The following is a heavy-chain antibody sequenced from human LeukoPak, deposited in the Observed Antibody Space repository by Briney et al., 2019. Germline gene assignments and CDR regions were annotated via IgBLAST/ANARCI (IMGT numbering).Heavy chain of an antibody. D-gene: IGHD2-15*01. V-gene: IGHV3-23*01. CDR3: AKDGYCSGGSCSGVRGDY. CDR1: GFTFSSYA. J-gene: IGHJ4*02. Sequence: GGSLRLSCAASGFTFSSYAMNWVRQAPGKGLEWVSSVSGSGGSTLYADSVKGRFTISRDNSKNTLYLQMNSLRAEDTAIYHCAKDGYCSGGSCSGVRGDYWGQGTLVTVSS. CDR2: VSGSGGST.